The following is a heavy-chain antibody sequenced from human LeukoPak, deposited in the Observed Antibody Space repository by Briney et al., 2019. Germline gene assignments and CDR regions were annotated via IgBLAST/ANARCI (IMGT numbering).Heavy chain of an antibody. CDR2: IDPDTGDT. CDR1: GFLFIDFY. V-gene: IGHV1-2*02. D-gene: IGHD1-1*01. J-gene: IGHJ4*02. CDR3: ARGRPYRSYRHNPHLQY. Sequence: ASVKVSCKTSGFLFIDFYMHWVRQAPGQGLEWMGWIDPDTGDTKLARRFQGRVTMTRDTSINTLYMDLSRLGSDDTAVYFCARGRPYRSYRHNPHLQYSGQATLVTVSS.